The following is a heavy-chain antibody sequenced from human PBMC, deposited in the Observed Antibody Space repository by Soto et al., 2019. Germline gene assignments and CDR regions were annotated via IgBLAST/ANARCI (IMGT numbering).Heavy chain of an antibody. J-gene: IGHJ4*02. D-gene: IGHD3-22*01. Sequence: SETLSLTCAVSGGSVGSTTYSWTWTRQPPGKGLEWIGYISHSGSTYYNPSLKSRATISLDRSKNQFPLKLTSVTAADTAVYYCARGLSTGPGSGYSPDNWGPGTLVTVS. CDR1: GGSVGSTTYS. CDR3: ARGLSTGPGSGYSPDN. CDR2: ISHSGST. V-gene: IGHV4-30-2*01.